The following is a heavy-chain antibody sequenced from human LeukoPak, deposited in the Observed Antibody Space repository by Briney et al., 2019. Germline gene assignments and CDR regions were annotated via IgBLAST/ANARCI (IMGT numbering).Heavy chain of an antibody. Sequence: GGSLRLSCAASGFTFSSYSMNWVRQAPGKGLEWVSAISGSGGSTYYADSVKGRFTISRDNSKNTLYLQMNSLRAEDTAVYYCAKAFPRYYYDSSGYLYPLGYWGQGTLVTVSS. CDR3: AKAFPRYYYDSSGYLYPLGY. D-gene: IGHD3-22*01. CDR2: ISGSGGST. V-gene: IGHV3-23*01. CDR1: GFTFSSYS. J-gene: IGHJ4*02.